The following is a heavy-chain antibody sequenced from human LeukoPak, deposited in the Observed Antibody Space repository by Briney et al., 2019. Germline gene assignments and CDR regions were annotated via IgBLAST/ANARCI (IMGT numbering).Heavy chain of an antibody. V-gene: IGHV4-34*01. J-gene: IGHJ1*01. Sequence: SETLSLTCAVHGGSFSGYYRSWIRQPPGQGLEWIGEISHSGSPKYNPSLKSRLTISVDTSKSHFSLRLSSVTAADTAVYYCARGSNYYDSRGYYGAPPEYFQHWGQGTLVTVSS. CDR1: GGSFSGYY. D-gene: IGHD3-22*01. CDR3: ARGSNYYDSRGYYGAPPEYFQH. CDR2: ISHSGSP.